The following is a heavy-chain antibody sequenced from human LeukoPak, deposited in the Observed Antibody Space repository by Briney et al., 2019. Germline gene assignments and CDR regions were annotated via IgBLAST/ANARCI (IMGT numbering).Heavy chain of an antibody. V-gene: IGHV4-59*02. D-gene: IGHD1-26*01. Sequence: PSETLSLTCTVSGASVSSYYWSWIRQPPGKGPEWIGYFSYSGSTNYNPSLKSRVTISVDTSKNQFSLDLSSVTAADTAVYYCAKALPPPPPRGVGAPPVHWGQGTLVTVSS. J-gene: IGHJ4*02. CDR2: FSYSGST. CDR3: AKALPPPPPRGVGAPPVH. CDR1: GASVSSYY.